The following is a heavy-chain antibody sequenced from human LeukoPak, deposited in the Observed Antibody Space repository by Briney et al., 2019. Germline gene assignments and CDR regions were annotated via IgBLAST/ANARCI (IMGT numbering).Heavy chain of an antibody. D-gene: IGHD1-7*01. CDR2: INPNSGGT. CDR3: ARDWTRTTHMDV. J-gene: IGHJ6*03. CDR1: GYTFTGYY. V-gene: IGHV1-2*06. Sequence: ASVKVSCKASGYTFTGYYMHWVRQAPGQGLEWMGRINPNSGGTNYAQKFQGRVTITRDTSMSTAYMELSRLRSDDTAVYYCARDWTRTTHMDVWGKGTTVTVSS.